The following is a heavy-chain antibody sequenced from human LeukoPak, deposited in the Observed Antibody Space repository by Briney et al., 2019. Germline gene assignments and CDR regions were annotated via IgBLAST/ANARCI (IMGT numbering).Heavy chain of an antibody. Sequence: PSETLSLTCTVSGGSISSSSYYWGWIRQPPGKGLEWIGSIYYSGSTYYNPSLKSRVTISVDTSKNQFSLKLSSVTAADTAVYYCASTAPYYSDIWGQGTMVTVPS. V-gene: IGHV4-39*01. CDR1: GGSISSSSYY. CDR2: IYYSGST. J-gene: IGHJ3*02. CDR3: ASTAPYYSDI. D-gene: IGHD3-10*01.